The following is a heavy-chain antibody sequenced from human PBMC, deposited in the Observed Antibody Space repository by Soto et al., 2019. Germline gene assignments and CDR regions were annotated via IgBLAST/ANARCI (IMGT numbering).Heavy chain of an antibody. CDR1: GFTFSSYG. CDR2: ISYDGSNK. Sequence: QVQLVESGGGVVQPGRSLRLSCAASGFTFSSYGMHWVRQAPGKGLEWVAVISYDGSNKYYADSVKGRFTISRDNSKNTQYLQMNSLRAEDTAVYYCAKSKMEVYYYYGMDVWGQGTTVTVSS. V-gene: IGHV3-30*18. J-gene: IGHJ6*02. D-gene: IGHD2-8*01. CDR3: AKSKMEVYYYYGMDV.